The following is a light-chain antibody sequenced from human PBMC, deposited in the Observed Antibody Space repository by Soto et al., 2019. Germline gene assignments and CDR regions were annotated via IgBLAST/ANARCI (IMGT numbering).Light chain of an antibody. Sequence: SYELTQPPSVSVSPGQTATITCSGDNLEDKYVCWYQQKPGQSPVLVIYRDSKRPSGIPERFSGSNSGNTATLTISGTQGMDEADYYCQAWDISTVVFGGGTKLTVL. J-gene: IGLJ2*01. V-gene: IGLV3-1*01. CDR3: QAWDISTVV. CDR2: RDS. CDR1: NLEDKY.